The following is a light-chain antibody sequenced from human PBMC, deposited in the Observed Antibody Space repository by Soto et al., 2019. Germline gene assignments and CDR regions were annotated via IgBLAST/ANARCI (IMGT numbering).Light chain of an antibody. J-gene: IGLJ1*01. CDR1: SSDVGDYNY. CDR2: DVS. V-gene: IGLV2-14*03. CDR3: SSYRASSTTHYV. Sequence: QSALTQPASLSGSPGQSITISCTGTSSDVGDYNYVSWYKQHPGKAPKLMIYDVSNRPSGVSNRFSGSKSGNTASLTISGLQAEDEADYYCSSYRASSTTHYVFGTGTKVTVL.